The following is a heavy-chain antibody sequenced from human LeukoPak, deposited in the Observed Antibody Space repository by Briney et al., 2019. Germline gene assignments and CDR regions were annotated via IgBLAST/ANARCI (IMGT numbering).Heavy chain of an antibody. CDR1: GFTFSSYA. Sequence: GGSLRLSCAASGFTFSSYAMHWVRQAPGKGLEWVAVISYDGSNKYYADSVKGRFTISRDNSKNTLYLQMSSLRAEDTAVYYCARGGSYGGYFDYWGQGTLVTVSS. V-gene: IGHV3-30-3*01. CDR3: ARGGSYGGYFDY. D-gene: IGHD1-26*01. J-gene: IGHJ4*02. CDR2: ISYDGSNK.